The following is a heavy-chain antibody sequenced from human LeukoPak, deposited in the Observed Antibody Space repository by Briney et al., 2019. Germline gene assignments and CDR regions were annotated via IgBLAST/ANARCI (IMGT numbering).Heavy chain of an antibody. CDR1: GGSISSYY. CDR2: IYYSGST. CDR3: ASANCTNGVCYDY. J-gene: IGHJ4*02. D-gene: IGHD2-8*01. Sequence: SETLSLTCTVPGGSISSYYWSWIRQPPGKGLEWIGYIYYSGSTNYNPSLKSRVTISVDTSKNQFSLKLSSVTAADTAVYYCASANCTNGVCYDYWGQGTLVTVSS. V-gene: IGHV4-59*01.